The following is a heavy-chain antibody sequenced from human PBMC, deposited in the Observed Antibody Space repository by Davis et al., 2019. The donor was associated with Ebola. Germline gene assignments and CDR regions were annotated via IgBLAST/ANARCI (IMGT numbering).Heavy chain of an antibody. J-gene: IGHJ5*01. V-gene: IGHV3-69-1*02. CDR2: SGWSSTS. CDR1: EHSIADEF. CDR3: ARASYDSSGYHWFDS. Sequence: GALRLSCAASEHSIADEFISWIRLRPGKGLEWVSYSGWSSTSYAESVRGRFTISGDRATNSLSLQMDSLRAEDTGLYYCARASYDSSGYHWFDSWGQGTLVTVSS. D-gene: IGHD3-22*01.